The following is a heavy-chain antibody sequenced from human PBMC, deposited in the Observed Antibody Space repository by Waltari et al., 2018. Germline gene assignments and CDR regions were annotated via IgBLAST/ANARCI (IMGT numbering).Heavy chain of an antibody. Sequence: QVQLQESGPGLVKPSETLSLTCTVSGGSISSYYWSWIRQPPGKGLEWIGYIYYSGSTNYNPSLKSRVTISVDTSKNQFSLKLSSVTAADTAVYYCARDRYCTKGVCYPGAFDIWGQGTMVTVSS. J-gene: IGHJ3*02. CDR3: ARDRYCTKGVCYPGAFDI. CDR2: IYYSGST. D-gene: IGHD2-8*01. V-gene: IGHV4-59*01. CDR1: GGSISSYY.